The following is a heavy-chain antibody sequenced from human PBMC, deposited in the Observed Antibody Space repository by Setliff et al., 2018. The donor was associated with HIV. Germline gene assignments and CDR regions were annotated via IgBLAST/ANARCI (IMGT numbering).Heavy chain of an antibody. CDR2: IYFTGSS. D-gene: IGHD2-15*01. J-gene: IGHJ6*03. Sequence: SETLSLTCTVSGGSISTYYWSWIRQPPGKGLEWIGSIYFTGSSDNNPSLKSRVTMSLDTSKKHFSLNLKSVTAADTAVYYCALTGHRLLRGYMDVWGKGTTVTVS. CDR3: ALTGHRLLRGYMDV. V-gene: IGHV4-59*12. CDR1: GGSISTYY.